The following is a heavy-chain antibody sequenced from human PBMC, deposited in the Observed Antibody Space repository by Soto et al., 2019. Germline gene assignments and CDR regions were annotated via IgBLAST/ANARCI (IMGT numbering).Heavy chain of an antibody. CDR2: IFYGGGTGVT. CDR3: ARRGGGDSLFDS. CDR1: GDSCSTSNYY. Sequence: PSETLSLTCTVSGDSCSTSNYYWGWIRKPPGKGLEWIGNIFYGGGTGVTYYNPSLKSRVIISVDTSKNQFSLKLRSITAADTAFYFCARRGGGDSLFDSWGQGKLVTVSS. J-gene: IGHJ4*02. V-gene: IGHV4-39*01. D-gene: IGHD4-17*01.